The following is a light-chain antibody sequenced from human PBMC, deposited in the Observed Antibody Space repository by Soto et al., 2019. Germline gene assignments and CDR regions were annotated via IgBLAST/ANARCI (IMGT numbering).Light chain of an antibody. Sequence: DIQMTQSPSSLSASVGDTVTITCRASQSISVHLNWYQQKPGKVPKLLIYAASNLQSGVPSSFSGSGSETDFALTISSLQHEDVATYYCQQSYITPYTFGQGTKLQIK. CDR2: AAS. CDR1: QSISVH. J-gene: IGKJ2*01. CDR3: QQSYITPYT. V-gene: IGKV1-39*01.